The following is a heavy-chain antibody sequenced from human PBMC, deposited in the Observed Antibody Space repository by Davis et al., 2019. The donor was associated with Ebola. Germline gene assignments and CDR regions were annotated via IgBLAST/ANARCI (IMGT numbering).Heavy chain of an antibody. V-gene: IGHV3-74*01. D-gene: IGHD3-3*01. J-gene: IGHJ4*02. CDR3: ARGALRSGSYVYYFDS. CDR2: INSDGSRT. CDR1: AFTFSSYW. Sequence: HTGGSLRLSCAASAFTFSSYWMHWVRQAPGKGLVWASRINSDGSRTSYADFVKGRFTISRDNAKNSLYLQMNGLRAEDTAVYYCARGALRSGSYVYYFDSWGQGTLVAVSS.